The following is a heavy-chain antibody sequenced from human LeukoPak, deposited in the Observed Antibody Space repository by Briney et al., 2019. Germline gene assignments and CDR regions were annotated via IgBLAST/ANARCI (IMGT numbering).Heavy chain of an antibody. Sequence: GGSLRLSCAASGFTFSDFHMCRIRQAPGKGLEWVSFSSTSGSTIFYADSVKGRFTISRDNAKNSLYLQMNSLRAEDTAVYYCARERADALDIWGPGTMVTVSS. CDR1: GFTFSDFH. CDR3: ARERADALDI. CDR2: SSTSGSTI. V-gene: IGHV3-11*01. J-gene: IGHJ3*02.